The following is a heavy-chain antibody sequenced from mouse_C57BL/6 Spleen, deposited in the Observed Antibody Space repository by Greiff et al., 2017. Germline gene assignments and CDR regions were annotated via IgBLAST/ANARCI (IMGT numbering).Heavy chain of an antibody. CDR3: TRGSRYYFDY. D-gene: IGHD1-1*01. V-gene: IGHV1-5*01. CDR2: IYPGNGAT. Sequence: EVKLQESGTVLVRPGASVKLSCKTSGYTFTSYWMHWVKQRPGQGLEWIGAIYPGNGATSYNQKFKGKAKLTAVTSASTAYMELSSLTNEDSAVYYCTRGSRYYFDYWGQGTTLTVSS. J-gene: IGHJ2*01. CDR1: GYTFTSYW.